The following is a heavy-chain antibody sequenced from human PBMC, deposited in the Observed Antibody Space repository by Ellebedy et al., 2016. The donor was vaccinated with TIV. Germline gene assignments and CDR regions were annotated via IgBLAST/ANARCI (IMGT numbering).Heavy chain of an antibody. CDR1: GYTFTSYG. CDR2: ISAYNGNT. V-gene: IGHV1-18*04. D-gene: IGHD2-15*01. Sequence: AASVKVSCKASGYTFTSYGISWVRQAPGQGLEWMGWISAYNGNTNYAQKLQGRVTMTTDTSTSTAYMELRSLRSDDTAVYYCARAVAAQSFYYYYGMDVWGQGTTVTVSS. J-gene: IGHJ6*02. CDR3: ARAVAAQSFYYYYGMDV.